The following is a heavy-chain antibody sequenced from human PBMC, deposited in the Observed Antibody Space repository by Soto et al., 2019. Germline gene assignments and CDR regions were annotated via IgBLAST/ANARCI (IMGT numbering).Heavy chain of an antibody. CDR2: INWNGGST. D-gene: IGHD2-2*01. J-gene: IGHJ5*02. Sequence: GGSLRLSCAASGGTFDDYGMSWVRQAPGKGLEWVSGINWNGGSTGYADSVKGRFTISRDNAKNSLYLQMNSLRAEDTALYHCARVSLCSSTSCYEAIWFDPWGQGTLVTVSS. V-gene: IGHV3-20*01. CDR1: GGTFDDYG. CDR3: ARVSLCSSTSCYEAIWFDP.